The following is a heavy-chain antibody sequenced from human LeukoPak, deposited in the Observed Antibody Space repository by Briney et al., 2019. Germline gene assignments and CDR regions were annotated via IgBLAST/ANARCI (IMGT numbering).Heavy chain of an antibody. CDR3: ARGGWELPEGSLDY. V-gene: IGHV4-34*01. D-gene: IGHD1-26*01. Sequence: SETLSLTCAVYGGSFSGYYWSWIRQPPGKGLEWIGEINHSGSTDYNPSLKSRVVISVDASKNQFSLKLSSVTAADTAVYYCARGGWELPEGSLDYWGQGTLVTVSS. CDR2: INHSGST. CDR1: GGSFSGYY. J-gene: IGHJ4*02.